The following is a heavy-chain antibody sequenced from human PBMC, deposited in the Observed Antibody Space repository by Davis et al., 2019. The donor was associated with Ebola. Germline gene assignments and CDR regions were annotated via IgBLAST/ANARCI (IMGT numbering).Heavy chain of an antibody. Sequence: PSETLSLTCAVYGGSFSGYYWSWIRQPPGKGLEWIGEINHSGSTNYNPSLKSRVTISVDTSKNQFSLKLSSVTAADTAVYSCARHSMAFRRNEYAPHSPTWFDPWGQGTLVTVSS. CDR2: INHSGST. D-gene: IGHD3-3*02. J-gene: IGHJ5*02. CDR3: ARHSMAFRRNEYAPHSPTWFDP. V-gene: IGHV4-34*01. CDR1: GGSFSGYY.